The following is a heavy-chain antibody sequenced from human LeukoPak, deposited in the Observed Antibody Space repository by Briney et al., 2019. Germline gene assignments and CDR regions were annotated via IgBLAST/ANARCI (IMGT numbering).Heavy chain of an antibody. CDR2: IGDGGGVT. V-gene: IGHV3-23*01. D-gene: IGHD4-23*01. J-gene: IGHJ6*02. CDR3: AXRVTTVEPSVVDV. CDR1: GFTFSSYV. Sequence: GGSLRLSCVASGFTFSSYVLNWVRQAPGKGLEWVSTIGDGGGVTYYTDSVKGRFTISGDNSKNTLYLQMNSLRAEDTAVYFRAXRVTTVEPSVVDVWGQGTAVTVSS.